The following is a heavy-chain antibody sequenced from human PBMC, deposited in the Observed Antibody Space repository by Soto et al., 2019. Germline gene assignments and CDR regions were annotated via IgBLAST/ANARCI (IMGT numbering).Heavy chain of an antibody. J-gene: IGHJ4*02. V-gene: IGHV4-4*02. CDR1: NGSISTTNW. CDR2: VYHSGST. Sequence: QVQLQESGPGLVKPSGTLSLNCVGSNGSISTTNWWTWVRQPPGKGLEWIGEVYHSGSTNYNPSLKSRVTMSVDKSNNQFALILFSVTAADTAVYYCARVKHTISYFDFWGQGTLVIVSS. CDR3: ARVKHTISYFDF.